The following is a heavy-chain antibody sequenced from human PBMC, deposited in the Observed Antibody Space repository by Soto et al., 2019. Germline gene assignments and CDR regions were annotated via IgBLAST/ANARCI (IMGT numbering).Heavy chain of an antibody. J-gene: IGHJ4*02. CDR3: ARDRSTIFGVVSTGLDY. Sequence: GGSLRLSCAASGFTFSSYAMHWVRQAPGKGLEWVAVISYDGSNKYYADSVKGRFTISRDNSKNTLYLQMNSLRAEDTAVYYCARDRSTIFGVVSTGLDYWGQGTLVTVSS. CDR2: ISYDGSNK. D-gene: IGHD3-3*01. CDR1: GFTFSSYA. V-gene: IGHV3-30-3*01.